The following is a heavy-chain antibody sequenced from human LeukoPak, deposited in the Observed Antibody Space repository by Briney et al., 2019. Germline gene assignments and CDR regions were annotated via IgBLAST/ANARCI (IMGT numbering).Heavy chain of an antibody. CDR2: IKQDGSEK. CDR1: GFTFNSYA. CDR3: GRGYDLHFDY. V-gene: IGHV3-7*01. J-gene: IGHJ4*02. D-gene: IGHD5-12*01. Sequence: GGSLRLSCAASGFTFNSYAMSWVRQAPGKGLEWVANIKQDGSEKYYVDSVKGRFTISRDNAKNSLYLQMNSLRAEDTAVYYCGRGYDLHFDYWGQGTLVTVSS.